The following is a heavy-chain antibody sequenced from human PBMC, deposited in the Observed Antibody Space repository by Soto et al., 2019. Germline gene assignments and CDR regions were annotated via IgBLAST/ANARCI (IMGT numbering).Heavy chain of an antibody. Sequence: QITLKESGPTLVKPTQTLTLTCTFSGFSLKTGGAGVGWIRQPPGKALEWLALIYWNEDKRYSPSLKSRLTITKDTSKNQVDLTMTNVDPVDTATYYCAHRGYGDYPRDNWFDPWGQGTLVTVSS. J-gene: IGHJ5*02. D-gene: IGHD4-17*01. V-gene: IGHV2-5*01. CDR1: GFSLKTGGAG. CDR2: IYWNEDK. CDR3: AHRGYGDYPRDNWFDP.